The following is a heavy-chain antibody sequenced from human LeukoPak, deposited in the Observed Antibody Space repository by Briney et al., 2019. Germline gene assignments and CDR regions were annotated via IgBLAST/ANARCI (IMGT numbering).Heavy chain of an antibody. D-gene: IGHD3-9*01. CDR1: GYTLTELS. J-gene: IGHJ6*03. CDR2: FDPEDGET. V-gene: IGHV1-24*01. CDR3: ARDSLRYFDWLLEGYYYMDV. Sequence: ASVKVSCKVSGYTLTELSMHWVRQAPGKGLEWMGGFDPEDGETIYAQKFQGRVTITADESTSTAYMELSSLRSEDTAVYYCARDSLRYFDWLLEGYYYMDVWGKGTTVTISS.